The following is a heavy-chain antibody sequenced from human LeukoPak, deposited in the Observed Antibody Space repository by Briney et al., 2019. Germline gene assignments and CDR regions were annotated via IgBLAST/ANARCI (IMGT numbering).Heavy chain of an antibody. V-gene: IGHV1-18*01. CDR3: ARDPRIVVVPTAIPNNWFDP. D-gene: IGHD2-2*01. Sequence: ASVKVSCKASGYTFSTYGISWVRQAPGQGLEWMEWISTYNGNTNYAQKLHGRVTMTTDTSTSTAYMELRSLRSDDTAMYYCARDPRIVVVPTAIPNNWFDPWGQGTLVTVPS. CDR1: GYTFSTYG. CDR2: ISTYNGNT. J-gene: IGHJ5*02.